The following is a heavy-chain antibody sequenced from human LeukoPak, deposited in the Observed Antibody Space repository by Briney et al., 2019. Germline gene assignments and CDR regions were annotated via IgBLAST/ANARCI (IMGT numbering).Heavy chain of an antibody. CDR3: ASRNDIMTGYVFDF. CDR2: IYYTGST. D-gene: IGHD3-9*01. CDR1: GGSVSSTIYY. V-gene: IGHV4-39*01. J-gene: IGHJ4*02. Sequence: SETLSLTCTVSGGSVSSTIYYWGWIRQSPGQGLEWIGSIYYTGSTSYNPSLKSRVTISVDTSKNQFSLKLTSVTAADTAVYYCASRNDIMTGYVFDFWGQGTLVTVSS.